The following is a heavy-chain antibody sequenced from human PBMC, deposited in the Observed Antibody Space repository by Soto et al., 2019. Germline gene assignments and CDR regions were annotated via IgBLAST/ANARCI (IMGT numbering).Heavy chain of an antibody. CDR2: ISSTTNYI. V-gene: IGHV3-21*06. CDR3: ARESEDLSSNLDY. CDR1: GFTFTRYS. J-gene: IGHJ4*02. Sequence: GGSLRLSCSASGFTFTRYSMNWVRQAPGKGLEWVASISSTTNYIYYGESLKGRLTISRDNAKNSMYLQMNTLRAEDTAVYYCARESEDLSSNLDYWGQGTLVTVSS.